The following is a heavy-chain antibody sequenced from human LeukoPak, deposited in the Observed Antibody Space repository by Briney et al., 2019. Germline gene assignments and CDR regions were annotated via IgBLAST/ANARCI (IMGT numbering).Heavy chain of an antibody. CDR2: IHHSGST. D-gene: IGHD1-14*01. J-gene: IGHJ4*02. Sequence: SETLSLTCTVSGYSISSGYYWGWIRQPPGKGLEWIGSIHHSGSTYYNPSLKSRVTISVDTSKTQFSLTLNSVTAADTAVYYCARDRFGMSATGTDFDFWGRGTLLTVSS. V-gene: IGHV4-38-2*02. CDR1: GYSISSGYY. CDR3: ARDRFGMSATGTDFDF.